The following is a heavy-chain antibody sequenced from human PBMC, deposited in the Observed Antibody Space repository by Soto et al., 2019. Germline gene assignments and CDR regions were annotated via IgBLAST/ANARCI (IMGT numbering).Heavy chain of an antibody. V-gene: IGHV4-39*01. J-gene: IGHJ4*02. D-gene: IGHD4-17*01. CDR1: GGSISSSSYY. CDR2: IYYSGST. Sequence: QLQLQESGPGLVKPSETLSLTCTVSGGSISSSSYYWGWIRQPPGKGLEWIGSIYYSGSTYYNPSLKSRVTISVDTSKNQFSLKLSSVTAADTAVYYCARLYGDYVNAPYDYWGQGTLVTVSS. CDR3: ARLYGDYVNAPYDY.